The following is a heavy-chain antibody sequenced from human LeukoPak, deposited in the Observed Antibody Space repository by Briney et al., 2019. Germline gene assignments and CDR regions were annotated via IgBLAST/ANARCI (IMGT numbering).Heavy chain of an antibody. CDR2: IKQDGSEK. J-gene: IGHJ5*02. D-gene: IGHD2-2*01. CDR3: ARDLGCSSTSCGP. Sequence: PGGSLRLSCAASGFTFSSYWMSWVRQAPGKGLEWVANIKQDGSEKYYVDSVKGRFTISRDNAKNSLYLQMNSLRAEDTAVYYCARDLGCSSTSCGPWGQGTLVTVSS. CDR1: GFTFSSYW. V-gene: IGHV3-7*01.